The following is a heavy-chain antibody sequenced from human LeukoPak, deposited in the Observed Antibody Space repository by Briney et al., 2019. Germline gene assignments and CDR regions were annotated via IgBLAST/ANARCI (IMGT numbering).Heavy chain of an antibody. J-gene: IGHJ4*02. V-gene: IGHV3-23*01. CDR2: ISGSGGST. Sequence: GGSLRLSCAASGFTFSSYGMSWVRQAPGKGLEWVSAISGSGGSTYYADSVKGRFTISRDNSKNTLYLQMNSLRAEDTAVYYCATNTETYGVGGDYWGQGTLVTVSS. D-gene: IGHD1-26*01. CDR1: GFTFSSYG. CDR3: ATNTETYGVGGDY.